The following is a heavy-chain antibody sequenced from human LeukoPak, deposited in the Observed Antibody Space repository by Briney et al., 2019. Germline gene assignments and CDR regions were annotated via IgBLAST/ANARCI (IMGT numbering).Heavy chain of an antibody. CDR3: ARGAPPDS. V-gene: IGHV4-31*03. J-gene: IGHJ4*02. CDR2: IYNSGST. CDR1: GASFNTGDYY. Sequence: SQTLSLTCIVSGASFNTGDYYCNWIRQHPGKGLEWIGYIYNSGSTYYNPSLKSRVTISVDTSKNHFSLRLTSVTAADSAVYYCARGAPPDSWGQGTLVTVS.